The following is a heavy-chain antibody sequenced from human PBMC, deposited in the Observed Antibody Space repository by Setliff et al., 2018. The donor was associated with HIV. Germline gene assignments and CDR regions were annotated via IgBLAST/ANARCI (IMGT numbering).Heavy chain of an antibody. CDR2: IYHSGST. V-gene: IGHV4-38-2*01. J-gene: IGHJ3*02. CDR3: ASTSRRLGDSSGNEGAFDI. Sequence: SETLSLTCAVSGYSLSSGYFWGWIRQPPGKGLEWIGSIYHSGSTYYNPSLKSRVTISVDTSKNQFSLELSSVTAADTAVYYCASTSRRLGDSSGNEGAFDIWGQGTMVTVSS. CDR1: GYSLSSGYF. D-gene: IGHD3-22*01.